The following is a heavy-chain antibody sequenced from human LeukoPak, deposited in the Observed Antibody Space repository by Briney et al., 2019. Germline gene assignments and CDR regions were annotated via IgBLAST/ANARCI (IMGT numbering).Heavy chain of an antibody. Sequence: GGSLRLSCAASRFTVSSNYMSWVRQAPGKGLEWVSIIYSGGSTYYADSVKGRFTISRDNSKNTLYLQMNSLRAEDTAVYYCAQWRRGYYDRSGGDDFDYWGQGTLVTVSS. V-gene: IGHV3-53*01. CDR3: AQWRRGYYDRSGGDDFDY. D-gene: IGHD3-22*01. CDR2: IYSGGST. J-gene: IGHJ4*02. CDR1: RFTVSSNY.